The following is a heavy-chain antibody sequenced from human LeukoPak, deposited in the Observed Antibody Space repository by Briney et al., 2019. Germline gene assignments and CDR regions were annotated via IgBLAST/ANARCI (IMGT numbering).Heavy chain of an antibody. CDR1: GFTFSSYA. CDR3: ARDLRGYDGSGYSYFGMDV. J-gene: IGHJ6*02. V-gene: IGHV3-23*01. Sequence: GGSLRLSCAASGFTFSSYAMSWVRQAPGKGLEWVSAISGSGGSTYYADSVKGRFTISRENAKNSLYLQMNSLRAGDTAVYYCARDLRGYDGSGYSYFGMDVWGQGTTVTVSS. CDR2: ISGSGGST. D-gene: IGHD3-22*01.